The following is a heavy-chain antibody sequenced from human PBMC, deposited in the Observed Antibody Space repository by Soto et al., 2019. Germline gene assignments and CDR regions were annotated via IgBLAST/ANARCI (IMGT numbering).Heavy chain of an antibody. CDR2: IYYSGST. D-gene: IGHD4-17*01. V-gene: IGHV4-31*03. CDR1: GGSISSGGYY. Sequence: QVQLQESGPGLVKPSQTLSLTCTVSGGSISSGGYYWSWIRQHPGKGLEWIGYIYYSGSTYYTPSVTSRVTFSVATSNTKFSLKLSSVSAADTAVYYCARAYGDYERDWYFDLWGRGTLVTVSS. CDR3: ARAYGDYERDWYFDL. J-gene: IGHJ2*01.